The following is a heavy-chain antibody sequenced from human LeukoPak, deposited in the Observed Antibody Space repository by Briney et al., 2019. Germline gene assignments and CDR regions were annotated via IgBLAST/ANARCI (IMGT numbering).Heavy chain of an antibody. CDR2: IYYSGST. D-gene: IGHD3-22*01. CDR1: GGSISSYY. Sequence: SETLSLTCTVSGGSISSYYWSWIRQPPGKGLEWIGYIYYSGSTNYNPSLKSRVTISVDASKNQFSLKLSSVTAADTAVYYCARMYYYDSSGYLVDYWGQGTLVTVSS. J-gene: IGHJ4*02. CDR3: ARMYYYDSSGYLVDY. V-gene: IGHV4-59*01.